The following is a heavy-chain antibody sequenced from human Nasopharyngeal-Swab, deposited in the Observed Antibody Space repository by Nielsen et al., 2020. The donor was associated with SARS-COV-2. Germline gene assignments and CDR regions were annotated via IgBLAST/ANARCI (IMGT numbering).Heavy chain of an antibody. J-gene: IGHJ4*02. V-gene: IGHV1-58*02. CDR2: IVVGSGNT. D-gene: IGHD3-22*01. CDR3: AGAGGGGGYYDSSGYFDY. CDR1: GFTFTSSA. Sequence: SVKVSCKASGFTFTSSAMQWVRQARGQRLEWIGWIVVGSGNTNYAQKFQERVTITRYMSTSTAYMELSSLRSEDTAVYYCAGAGGGGGYYDSSGYFDYWGQGTLVTVSS.